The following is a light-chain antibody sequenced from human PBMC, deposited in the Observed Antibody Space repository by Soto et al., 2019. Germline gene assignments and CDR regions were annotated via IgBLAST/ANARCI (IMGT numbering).Light chain of an antibody. J-gene: IGKJ5*01. V-gene: IGKV3-11*01. Sequence: PGVRPTLSCRPTQTVTGNYLAWYHQKPGQAPRLLIHSASSRATGIPARFSGSGYGTDFTLTISSLEPEDFAVYYCQQRNSWPPTFTFGQGTRLEI. CDR3: QQRNSWPPTFT. CDR1: QTVTGNY. CDR2: SAS.